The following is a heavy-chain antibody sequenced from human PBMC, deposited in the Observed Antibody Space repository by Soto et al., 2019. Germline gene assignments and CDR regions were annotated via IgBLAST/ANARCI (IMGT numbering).Heavy chain of an antibody. D-gene: IGHD3-9*01. Sequence: PSETLSLTCTVSGGSISSGDYYWSWIRQPPGKGLEWIGYIYYSGSTYYNPSLKSRVTISVDTSKNQFSLKLSSVTAADTAVYYCARERGTIDILTRYYTYGFDPWGQGTLVTVSS. CDR1: GGSISSGDYY. V-gene: IGHV4-30-4*01. CDR3: ARERGTIDILTRYYTYGFDP. J-gene: IGHJ5*02. CDR2: IYYSGST.